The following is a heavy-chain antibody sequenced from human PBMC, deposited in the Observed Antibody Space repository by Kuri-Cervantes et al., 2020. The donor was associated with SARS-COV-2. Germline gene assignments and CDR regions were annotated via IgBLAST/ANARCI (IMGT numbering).Heavy chain of an antibody. Sequence: GGSLRLSCAASGFTFSSYGMHWVRQAPGKGLEWVAVIWYDGSNKYYADSVKGRFTISRDNSKNTLYLQMNSLRAEDTAVYYCAGAEKRTIFGVVNYYYYGMDAWGQGTTVTVSS. D-gene: IGHD3-3*01. V-gene: IGHV3-33*08. CDR3: AGAEKRTIFGVVNYYYYGMDA. CDR1: GFTFSSYG. J-gene: IGHJ6*02. CDR2: IWYDGSNK.